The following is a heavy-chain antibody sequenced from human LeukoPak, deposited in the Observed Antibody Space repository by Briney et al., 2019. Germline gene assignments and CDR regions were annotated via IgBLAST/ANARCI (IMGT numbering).Heavy chain of an antibody. CDR1: GFTFSDYY. D-gene: IGHD3-22*01. CDR2: ISSSGSTI. J-gene: IGHJ4*02. V-gene: IGHV3-11*01. CDR3: ATSLDYYDSSGYWDY. Sequence: GGSLRLSCAASGFTFSDYYMSWIRQAPGKGLEWASYISSSGSTIYYADSVKGRFTISRDNAKNSLYLQMNSLRAEDTAVYYCATSLDYYDSSGYWDYWGQGTLVTVSS.